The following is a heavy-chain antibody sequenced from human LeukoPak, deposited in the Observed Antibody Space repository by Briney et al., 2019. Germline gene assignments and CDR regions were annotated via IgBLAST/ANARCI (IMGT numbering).Heavy chain of an antibody. V-gene: IGHV3-30*02. CDR2: IRYDGSNK. CDR3: ARGSNRGSSAITGYYYYYYMDV. J-gene: IGHJ6*03. CDR1: GFTFSSYG. D-gene: IGHD1-14*01. Sequence: GGSLRLSCAASGFTFSSYGMHWVRQAPGKGLEWVAFIRYDGSNKYYADSVKGRFTISRDNSKNTLYLQMNSLRAEDTAVYYCARGSNRGSSAITGYYYYYYMDVWGKGTTVTVSS.